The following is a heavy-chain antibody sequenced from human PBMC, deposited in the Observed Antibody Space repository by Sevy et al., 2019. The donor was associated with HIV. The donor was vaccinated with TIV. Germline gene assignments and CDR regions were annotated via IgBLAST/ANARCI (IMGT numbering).Heavy chain of an antibody. V-gene: IGHV4-39*01. J-gene: IGHJ4*02. CDR3: ARHGSWSFYFDY. CDR2: IYYTATT. D-gene: IGHD6-13*01. Sequence: SETLSLTCSVSDDSISSSNDFWGWIRQPPGKGLEWIGSIYYTATTYYNPSLKSRFTLSVDTSKKQFSLKLSSVTAADTAVYYCARHGSWSFYFDYWGQGILVTVSS. CDR1: DDSISSSNDF.